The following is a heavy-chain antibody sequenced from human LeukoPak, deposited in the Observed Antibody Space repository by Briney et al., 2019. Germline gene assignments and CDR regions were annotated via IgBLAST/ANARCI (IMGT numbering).Heavy chain of an antibody. CDR3: ARTFS. CDR1: GFTFSSYS. V-gene: IGHV3-21*01. Sequence: GGSLRLSCAASGFTFSSYSINWVGPAPVKGLEWVSSISSSNSYIYYADSVKGRFTISRDNAKNSLYLQMNSLRAEDTAVYYCARTFSWGQGTLVTVSS. CDR2: ISSSNSYI. J-gene: IGHJ5*02.